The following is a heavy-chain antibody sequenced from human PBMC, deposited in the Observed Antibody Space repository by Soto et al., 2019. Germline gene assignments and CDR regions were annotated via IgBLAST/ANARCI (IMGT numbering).Heavy chain of an antibody. D-gene: IGHD3-10*01. CDR3: ARVSGIYYYGMDV. Sequence: GGSLRLSCAASGFTFSNYYMHWVRQAPGKGLVWVSRVNSDESSTSYADSVKGRFTISRDNAKNTLYLQMNSLRAEDTAVYYCARVSGIYYYGMDVWGQGTTVTVSS. CDR2: VNSDESST. V-gene: IGHV3-74*01. J-gene: IGHJ6*02. CDR1: GFTFSNYY.